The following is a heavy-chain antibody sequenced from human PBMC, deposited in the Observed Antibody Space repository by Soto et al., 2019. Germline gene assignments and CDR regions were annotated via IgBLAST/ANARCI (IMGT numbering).Heavy chain of an antibody. CDR2: ISAYNGNT. CDR1: GYTFTSYG. J-gene: IGHJ6*02. Sequence: QVQLVQSGAEVKKPGASVKVSCKASGYTFTSYGISWVRQAPGQGLEWMGWISAYNGNTNYAQKLQGSVPITPATSTSTAYMELRSLRSDDTAVYYCARDLIVGPDYGMDVWGQGTTVTVSS. D-gene: IGHD1-26*01. CDR3: ARDLIVGPDYGMDV. V-gene: IGHV1-18*01.